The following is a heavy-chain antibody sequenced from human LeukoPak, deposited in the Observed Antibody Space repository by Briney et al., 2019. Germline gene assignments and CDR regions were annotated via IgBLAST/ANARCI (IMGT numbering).Heavy chain of an antibody. J-gene: IGHJ3*02. CDR3: ATVFPPSYGDYETDDAFDI. CDR1: GYTFTDYY. CDR2: INSNSGAT. V-gene: IGHV1-2*02. Sequence: VASVKVSCKASGYTFTDYYIHWVRQAPGQGLEWMGWINSNSGATNSAQKFQGRVIMTRDTSISTAYMELSSLRSEDTAVYYCATVFPPSYGDYETDDAFDIWGQGTMVTVSS. D-gene: IGHD4-17*01.